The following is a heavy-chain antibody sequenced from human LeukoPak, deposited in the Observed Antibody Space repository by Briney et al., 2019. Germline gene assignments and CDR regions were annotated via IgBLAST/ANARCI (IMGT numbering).Heavy chain of an antibody. V-gene: IGHV4-4*07. Sequence: SETLSLTCTVSGGSISSYYWSWIRQPAGKGLEWIGRIYTSGSTNYNPSLKSRVTMSVDASKNQFSLKLSSVTAADTAVYYCARVTTVVTPYYFDYWGQGTLVTVSS. CDR2: IYTSGST. D-gene: IGHD4-23*01. CDR1: GGSISSYY. CDR3: ARVTTVVTPYYFDY. J-gene: IGHJ4*02.